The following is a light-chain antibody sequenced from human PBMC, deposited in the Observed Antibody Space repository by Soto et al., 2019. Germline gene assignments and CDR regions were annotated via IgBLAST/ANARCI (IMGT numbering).Light chain of an antibody. V-gene: IGLV1-47*02. CDR2: SNN. J-gene: IGLJ7*01. Sequence: QSVLTQPPSVSGTPGQRVTISCSGSSSNIGSHNVVWYQHLPGTAPKFLMYSNNQRPSGVPDRFSGSKSGTSVSLAISGLRSDDEATYYCAAWDDTLDAQVFGGGTQLSVL. CDR1: SSNIGSHN. CDR3: AAWDDTLDAQV.